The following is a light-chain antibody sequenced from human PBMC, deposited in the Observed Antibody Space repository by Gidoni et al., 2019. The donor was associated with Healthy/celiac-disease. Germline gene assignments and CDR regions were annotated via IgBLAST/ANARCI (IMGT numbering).Light chain of an antibody. CDR3: SSYTSSSTLV. CDR2: DVS. CDR1: SSDVGGYND. V-gene: IGLV2-14*03. J-gene: IGLJ2*01. Sequence: QSPLTQPATDSASTGQSITIYCTGPSSDVGGYNDVSWYQHHQGKAPQLIIYDVSNRPAGVSNRFSGSTSGNTASLTISRLQAEDEADYYCSSYTSSSTLVFGGGTKLTVL.